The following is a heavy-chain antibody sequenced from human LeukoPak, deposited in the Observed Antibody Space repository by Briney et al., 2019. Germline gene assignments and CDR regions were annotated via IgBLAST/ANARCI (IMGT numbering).Heavy chain of an antibody. J-gene: IGHJ3*02. V-gene: IGHV3-30*04. CDR1: GFTFSSYA. CDR3: ARLMIAAAGIRVDAFDI. D-gene: IGHD6-13*01. CDR2: ISYDGSNK. Sequence: GGSLRLSCAASGFTFSSYAMHWVRQAPGKGLEGVAVISYDGSNKYYADSVKGRFTISRDNSKNTLYLQMNSLRAEDTAVYYCARLMIAAAGIRVDAFDIWGQGTMVTVSS.